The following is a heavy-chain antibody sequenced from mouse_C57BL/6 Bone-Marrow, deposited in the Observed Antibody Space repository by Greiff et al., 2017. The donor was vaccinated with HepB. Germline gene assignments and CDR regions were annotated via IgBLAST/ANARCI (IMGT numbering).Heavy chain of an antibody. CDR2: IYPRDGST. D-gene: IGHD2-2*01. CDR1: GYTFTDHT. CDR3: ARAGGNDGFAY. Sequence: VQLQPSDAELVKPGASVKISCKVSGYTFTDHTIHWMKQRPEQGLEWIGYIYPRDGSTKYNEKFKGKATLTADKSSSKAYVQLNSLTSEDSAVYFCARAGGNDGFAYWGQGTLVTVSA. V-gene: IGHV1-78*01. J-gene: IGHJ3*01.